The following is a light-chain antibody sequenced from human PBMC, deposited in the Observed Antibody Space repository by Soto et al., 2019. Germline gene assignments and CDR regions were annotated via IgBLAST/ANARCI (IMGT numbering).Light chain of an antibody. CDR1: QGICTY. CDR3: QQVDSYPRT. CDR2: ASS. J-gene: IGKJ1*01. V-gene: IGKV1-9*01. Sequence: GDRVPVTCRASQGICTYFVWYQQKSGKAPTVLIYASSTLQTGVPSRFSGSGSGTDFSLTISSLHPEDVATYYCQQVDSYPRTFGQGTKVDIK.